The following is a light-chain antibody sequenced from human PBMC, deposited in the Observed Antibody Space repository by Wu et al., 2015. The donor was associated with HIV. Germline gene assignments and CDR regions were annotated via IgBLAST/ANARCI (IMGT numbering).Light chain of an antibody. CDR3: QQYYSYPTWT. V-gene: IGKV1-8*01. CDR1: QNIDTY. J-gene: IGKJ1*01. CDR2: GAS. Sequence: QSPSSLSASRGDTVNITCRASQNIDTYLAWYQQKPGKAPKLLIYGASTLQDGVPSKFSGSGSGTDFTLTISCLQSEDFVSYYCQQYYSYPTWTFGQGTRIEI.